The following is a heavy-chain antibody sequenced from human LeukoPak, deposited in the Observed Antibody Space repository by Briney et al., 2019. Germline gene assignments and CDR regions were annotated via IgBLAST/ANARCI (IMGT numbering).Heavy chain of an antibody. Sequence: SETLSLTCSVSVGSVIWTYYSWGWIRQPPGKGLEWIGSIDYRGGTHFSPSLESRVTISVDTSQNQFSLRLMSVTAADTGVYYCARQELWFRSWGQGTLVTVSS. CDR1: VGSVIWTYYS. D-gene: IGHD3-16*01. J-gene: IGHJ4*02. CDR3: ARQELWFRS. CDR2: IDYRGGT. V-gene: IGHV4-39*01.